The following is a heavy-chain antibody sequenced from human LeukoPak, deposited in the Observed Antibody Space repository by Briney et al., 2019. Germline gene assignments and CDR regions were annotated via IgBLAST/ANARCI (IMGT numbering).Heavy chain of an antibody. CDR2: INPNSGGT. CDR3: ARAVVVVPAAIYYDSSGYLFDY. CDR1: GYTFTGYY. Sequence: AASVKVSCKASGYTFTGYYMHWVRQAPGQGLEWIGWINPNSGGTNYAQKFQGRVTMTRDTSISTAYMELSRLRSDDTAVYYCARAVVVVPAAIYYDSSGYLFDYWGQGTLVTVSS. V-gene: IGHV1-2*02. D-gene: IGHD2-2*02. J-gene: IGHJ4*02.